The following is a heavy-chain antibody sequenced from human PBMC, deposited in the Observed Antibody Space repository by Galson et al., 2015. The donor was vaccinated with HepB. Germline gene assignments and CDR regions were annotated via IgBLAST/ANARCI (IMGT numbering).Heavy chain of an antibody. CDR1: GFTFSNYA. CDR3: AKSGLSYGNDAFDV. CDR2: ITGGGGNT. Sequence: SLRLSCAASGFTFSNYAMSWVRQAPGKGLEWVSFITGGGGNTFYADSVRGRFTISRDNPKSTLYLQMNSLRAEDTAVYYCAKSGLSYGNDAFDVWGQGTMVTVSS. D-gene: IGHD3-10*01. V-gene: IGHV3-23*01. J-gene: IGHJ3*01.